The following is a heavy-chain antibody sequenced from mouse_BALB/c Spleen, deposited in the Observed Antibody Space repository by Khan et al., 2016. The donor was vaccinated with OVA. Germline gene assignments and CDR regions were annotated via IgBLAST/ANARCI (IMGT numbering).Heavy chain of an antibody. D-gene: IGHD6-2*01. CDR1: GYFFTNYW. J-gene: IGHJ2*01. V-gene: IGHV1S132*01. Sequence: VELVESGAELVRPGASVKLSCRTSGYFFTNYWIHWVKQRSGQGLEWIARIYPGTDTTYYNEKLKDKAILTADRSSSTAYMQLSSLKSEDSAVDICARDESVYYFDYWGQGTTLTVSS. CDR2: IYPGTDTT. CDR3: ARDESVYYFDY.